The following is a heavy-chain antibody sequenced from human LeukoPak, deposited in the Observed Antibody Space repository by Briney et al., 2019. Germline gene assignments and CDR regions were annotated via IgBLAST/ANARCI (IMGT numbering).Heavy chain of an antibody. D-gene: IGHD6-13*01. CDR2: IKSKTDGGTT. CDR3: TTPRPGISTEWWQTIYYFDY. Sequence: GGSLRLSCAASGFTFSNAWMSWVRQAPGKGLEWVGRIKSKTDGGTTDYAAPVKGRFTISRDDSKNTLYLQMNSLKTEDTAVYYCTTPRPGISTEWWQTIYYFDYWGQGTLVTVSS. CDR1: GFTFSNAW. J-gene: IGHJ4*02. V-gene: IGHV3-15*01.